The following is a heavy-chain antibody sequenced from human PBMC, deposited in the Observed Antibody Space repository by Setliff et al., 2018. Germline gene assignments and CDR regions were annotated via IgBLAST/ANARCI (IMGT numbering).Heavy chain of an antibody. V-gene: IGHV3-74*01. Sequence: GGSLRLSCEGSGLTLSHYWMHWVRQGPGKGLVWVSYINFDGTSTNYADSVKGRFTISRDNAKNTLYLQMNSLRAEDTAVYYCARGPWKHSAYYYYYMDVWGKGTTVTVSS. J-gene: IGHJ6*03. CDR1: GLTLSHYW. CDR3: ARGPWKHSAYYYYYMDV. CDR2: INFDGTST. D-gene: IGHD1-1*01.